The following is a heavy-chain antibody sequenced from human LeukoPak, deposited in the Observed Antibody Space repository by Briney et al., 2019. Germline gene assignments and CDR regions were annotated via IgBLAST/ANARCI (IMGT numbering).Heavy chain of an antibody. J-gene: IGHJ4*02. CDR2: IKQEGSET. Sequence: GGSLSLSCAASGFTFTSYWMSWVRQAPGKGMEWVANIKQEGSETSYMGSVKGRFPISRDNAKNSLYLQMNSLRAEDTAVYYCARDGDSSGCPTFDYWGQGTLVTVSS. CDR3: ARDGDSSGCPTFDY. V-gene: IGHV3-7*03. CDR1: GFTFTSYW. D-gene: IGHD6-19*01.